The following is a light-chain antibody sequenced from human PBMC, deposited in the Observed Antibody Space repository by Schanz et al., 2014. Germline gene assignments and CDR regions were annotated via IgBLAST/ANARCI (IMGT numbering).Light chain of an antibody. CDR1: QSVTSTY. Sequence: EIVLTQSPGTLSLSPGERATLSCRASQSVTSTYLAWYQQKPGQAPRLLIYATSTRATGIPDRFSGSGSGTDFTLTISRLEPGDFAVSYCQQYGSSPITFGQGTRLEI. CDR3: QQYGSSPIT. V-gene: IGKV3-20*01. J-gene: IGKJ5*01. CDR2: ATS.